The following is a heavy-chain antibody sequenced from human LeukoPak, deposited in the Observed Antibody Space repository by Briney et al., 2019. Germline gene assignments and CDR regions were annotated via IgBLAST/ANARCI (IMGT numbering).Heavy chain of an antibody. V-gene: IGHV4-4*07. D-gene: IGHD2-2*02. CDR2: IYTNGNT. CDR3: ARGSASPAAIPFDM. CDR1: GGSIRSSF. Sequence: SETLSLTCTVSGGSIRSSFWSWIRQPAGKGLEWIGRIYTNGNTNYSPSLKSRVTMSADTSKNQFSLKLSSVTAADTAVYYCARGSASPAAIPFDMWGQGTMVTVSS. J-gene: IGHJ3*02.